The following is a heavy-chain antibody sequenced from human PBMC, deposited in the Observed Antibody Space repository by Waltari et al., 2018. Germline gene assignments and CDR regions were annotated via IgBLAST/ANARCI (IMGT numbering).Heavy chain of an antibody. V-gene: IGHV3-30*06. CDR2: ISYDGRNK. Sequence: QVHLLESGGGVVQHGRSLRLSGSAAEFTFNKHGIHRVRQAPGKGLELVSFISYDGRNKYYADSVKGRFTISSENSKNTLFLQMNSLRAEDTAVYYCARERVLRFLEWIFDYWGQGTLVTVSS. D-gene: IGHD3-3*01. CDR3: ARERVLRFLEWIFDY. J-gene: IGHJ4*02. CDR1: EFTFNKHG.